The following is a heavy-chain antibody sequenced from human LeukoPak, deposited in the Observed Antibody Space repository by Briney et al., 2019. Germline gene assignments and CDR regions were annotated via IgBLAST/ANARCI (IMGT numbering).Heavy chain of an antibody. CDR3: ARERGHTAGAHFDY. Sequence: GASVKVSCKASGYTFTSYYMHWVRQAPGQGLEWMGIINPSGGGTTYAQNFQDRVTMTGDTSTSTVYMELSSLRSEDTAVYYCARERGHTAGAHFDYWGQGTLVTVSS. CDR1: GYTFTSYY. CDR2: INPSGGGT. D-gene: IGHD5-18*01. J-gene: IGHJ4*02. V-gene: IGHV1-46*01.